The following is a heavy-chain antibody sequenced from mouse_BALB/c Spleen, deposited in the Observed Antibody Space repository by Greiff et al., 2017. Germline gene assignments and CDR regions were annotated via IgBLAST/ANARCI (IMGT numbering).Heavy chain of an antibody. J-gene: IGHJ3*01. D-gene: IGHD2-4*01. V-gene: IGHV3-6*02. CDR2: ISYDGSN. CDR1: GYSITSGYY. Sequence: EVKLLESGPGLVKPSQSLSLTCSVTGYSITSGYYWNWIRQFPGNKLEWMGYISYDGSNNYNPSLKNRISITRDTSKNQFFLKLNSVTTEDTATYYCARDEVSTMITRRFAYWGQGTLVTVSA. CDR3: ARDEVSTMITRRFAY.